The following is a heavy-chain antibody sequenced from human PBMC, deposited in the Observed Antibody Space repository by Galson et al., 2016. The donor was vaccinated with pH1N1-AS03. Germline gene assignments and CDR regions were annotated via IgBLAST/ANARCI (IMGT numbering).Heavy chain of an antibody. CDR3: SLEYLEFYFAY. CDR1: GIPFGDYA. Sequence: SLRLSCAVSGIPFGDYAVSWFRRAPGKGLEWVGFIRRKGFGGTTDYAASVKGRFTISRDDSKNIAYLQMSSLKIEDTAVYYCSLEYLEFYFAYWGQGTLVTVSS. V-gene: IGHV3-49*03. J-gene: IGHJ4*01. D-gene: IGHD1-20*01. CDR2: IRRKGFGGTT.